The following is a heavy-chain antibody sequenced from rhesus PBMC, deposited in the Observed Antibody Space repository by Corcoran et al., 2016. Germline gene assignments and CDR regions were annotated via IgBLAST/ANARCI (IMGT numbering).Heavy chain of an antibody. J-gene: IGHJ4*01. D-gene: IGHD6-31*01. Sequence: QLQLQESGPGLVKPSETLSVTCAVSGGSISRSYWSWIRQAPGKGLEWIGYIYGSGSSTNYNPSLKSRVTLSVDTSKTQLSLKLSSVTAADTAVYYCAGKYSSGWYEWWFDYWGQGVLVTVSS. V-gene: IGHV4-169*01. CDR1: GGSISRSY. CDR2: IYGSGSST. CDR3: AGKYSSGWYEWWFDY.